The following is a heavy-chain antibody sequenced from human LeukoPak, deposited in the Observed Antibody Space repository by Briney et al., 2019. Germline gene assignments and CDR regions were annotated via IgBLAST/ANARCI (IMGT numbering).Heavy chain of an antibody. D-gene: IGHD6-19*01. CDR1: GGSISSNY. CDR2: IYHSGNT. CDR3: ASTRRAAVAGRFDS. Sequence: SETLSLTCTVPGGSISSNYWSWTRQPPGKGLEWIGYIYHSGNTNYSPSLESRVTMSVDESKNQFSLRVHFVSAADTAVYYCASTRRAAVAGRFDSWGQGTLVTVSS. V-gene: IGHV4-4*09. J-gene: IGHJ4*02.